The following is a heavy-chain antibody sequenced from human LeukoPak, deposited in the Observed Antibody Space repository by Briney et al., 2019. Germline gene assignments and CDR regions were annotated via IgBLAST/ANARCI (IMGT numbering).Heavy chain of an antibody. CDR3: ARWGSSSGLDY. V-gene: IGHV1-2*02. CDR2: INPNSGAT. J-gene: IGHJ4*02. D-gene: IGHD6-6*01. CDR1: GGTFSCYA. Sequence: ASVKVSCKASGGTFSCYAISWVRQAPGQGLEWMGWINPNSGATNYAQKFQGRVTMTRDTSISTGYMELSRLTSDDTAVYYCARWGSSSGLDYWGQGTLVTVSS.